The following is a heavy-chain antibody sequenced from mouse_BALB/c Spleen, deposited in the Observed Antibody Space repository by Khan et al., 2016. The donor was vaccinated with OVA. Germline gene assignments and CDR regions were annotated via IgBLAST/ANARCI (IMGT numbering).Heavy chain of an antibody. V-gene: IGHV1-77*01. CDR1: GYTFTDYY. Sequence: QVQLQQSGAELARPGASVKLSCKASGYTFTDYYINWVKQRTGQGLEWIGEIYPGSGNTYYNEKFKGKATLTADKSSSTAYMQLSSLTSEDSAVYFCARENYRYLDYWGQGTTLTVSS. CDR3: ARENYRYLDY. CDR2: IYPGSGNT. D-gene: IGHD2-14*01. J-gene: IGHJ2*01.